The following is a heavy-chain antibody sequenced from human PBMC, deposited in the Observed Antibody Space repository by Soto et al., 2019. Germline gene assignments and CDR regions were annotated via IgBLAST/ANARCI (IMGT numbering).Heavy chain of an antibody. V-gene: IGHV5-10-1*01. CDR3: ARMGPEYSSSYYYYGMDV. J-gene: IGHJ6*02. CDR2: IDPSDSYT. CDR1: GYSFTSYW. D-gene: IGHD6-6*01. Sequence: LKISCKGSGYSFTSYWISWVRQMPGKGLEWMGRIDPSDSYTNYSPSFQGHVTISADKSISTAYLQWSSLKASDTAMYYCARMGPEYSSSYYYYGMDVWGQGTTVTVSS.